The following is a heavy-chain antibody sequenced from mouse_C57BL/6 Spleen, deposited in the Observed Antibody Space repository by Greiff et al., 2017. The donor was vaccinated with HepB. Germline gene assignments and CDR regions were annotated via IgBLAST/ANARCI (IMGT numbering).Heavy chain of an antibody. V-gene: IGHV5-9-1*02. CDR1: GFTFSSYA. J-gene: IGHJ3*01. D-gene: IGHD2-4*01. CDR3: TRDDDYDVGFAY. CDR2: ISSGGDYI. Sequence: EVQRVESGEGLVKPGGSLKLSCAASGFTFSSYAMSWVRQTPEKRLEWVAYISSGGDYIYYADTVKGRFTISRDNARNTLYLQMSSLKSEDTAMYYCTRDDDYDVGFAYWGQGTLVTVSA.